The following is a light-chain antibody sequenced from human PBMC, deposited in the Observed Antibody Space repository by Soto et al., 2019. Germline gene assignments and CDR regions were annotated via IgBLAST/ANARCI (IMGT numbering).Light chain of an antibody. CDR2: DAA. J-gene: IGKJ2*01. CDR3: QQYNNYPYT. V-gene: IGKV1-5*01. Sequence: QMTQSPSTLSASVRDRVTITCRASQSISSWLAWYQQKPGKAPKLLIYDAASLESGVPSRFSGSGSGTEFTLTISSLQPDDFATYYCQQYNNYPYTFGQGTKLEI. CDR1: QSISSW.